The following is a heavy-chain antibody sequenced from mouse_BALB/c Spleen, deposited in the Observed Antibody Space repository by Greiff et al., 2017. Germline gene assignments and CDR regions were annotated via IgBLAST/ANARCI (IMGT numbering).Heavy chain of an antibody. CDR3: ARKGGDGYFYYAMDY. J-gene: IGHJ4*01. D-gene: IGHD2-3*01. V-gene: IGHV2-2*02. CDR1: GFSLTSYG. Sequence: VQRVESGPGLVQPSQSLSITCTVSGFSLTSYGVHWVRQSPGKGLAWLGVIWSGGSTDYNAAFISRLSISKDNSKSQVFFKMNSLQANDTAIYYCARKGGDGYFYYAMDYWGQGTSVTVSS. CDR2: IWSGGST.